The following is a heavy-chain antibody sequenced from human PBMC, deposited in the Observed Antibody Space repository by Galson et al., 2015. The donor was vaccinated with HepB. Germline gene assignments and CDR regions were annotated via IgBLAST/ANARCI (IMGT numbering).Heavy chain of an antibody. CDR2: IDWDDDK. J-gene: IGHJ3*02. Sequence: PALVKPTQTLTLTCTFSGFSLSTSGMCVSWIRQPPGKALEWLARIDWDDDKYYSTSLKTRLTISKDTSKNQVVLTMTNMDPVDTATYYCARLTYYYDSSASATPRSDAFDIWGQGTMVTVSS. D-gene: IGHD3-22*01. V-gene: IGHV2-70*11. CDR3: ARLTYYYDSSASATPRSDAFDI. CDR1: GFSLSTSGMC.